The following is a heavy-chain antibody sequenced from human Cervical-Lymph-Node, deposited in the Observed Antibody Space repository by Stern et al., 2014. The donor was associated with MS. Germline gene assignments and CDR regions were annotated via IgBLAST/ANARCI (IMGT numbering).Heavy chain of an antibody. CDR1: GGTFSSSD. CDR2: ILHIIRTA. CDR3: ALGGFGHYFEY. Sequence: VQLEESGAEVQKPGFSVKVSCRASGGTFSSSDISWVRQAPGQGLEWMAGILHIIRTANFAQKYQGRVTITADESTSTAYMELSSLRSEDTAIYYCALGGFGHYFEYWGQGTLVTVSS. J-gene: IGHJ4*02. V-gene: IGHV1-69*01. D-gene: IGHD3-10*01.